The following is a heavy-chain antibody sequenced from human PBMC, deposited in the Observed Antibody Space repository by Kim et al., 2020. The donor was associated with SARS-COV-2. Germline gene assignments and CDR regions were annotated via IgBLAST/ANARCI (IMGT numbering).Heavy chain of an antibody. CDR2: IWYDGSNK. CDR1: GFTFSSYG. D-gene: IGHD3-9*01. Sequence: GGSLRLSCAASGFTFSSYGMHWVRQAPGKGLEWVAVIWYDGSNKYYADSVKGRFTISRDNSKNTLYLQMNSLRAEDTAVYYCAKDLGRYDILTGPTPFDYWGQGTLVTVSS. CDR3: AKDLGRYDILTGPTPFDY. J-gene: IGHJ4*02. V-gene: IGHV3-33*06.